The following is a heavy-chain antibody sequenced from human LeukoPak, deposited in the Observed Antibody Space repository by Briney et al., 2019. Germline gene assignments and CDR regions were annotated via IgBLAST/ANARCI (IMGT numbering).Heavy chain of an antibody. D-gene: IGHD3-16*02. V-gene: IGHV1-24*01. CDR3: ATGSLRLGEFSLGY. CDR2: FDPEDGET. J-gene: IGHJ4*02. Sequence: GASVKVSCKVSGYTLTELSMHWVRQAPGKGLEWMGGFDPEDGETVYAQRFQGRVTMTEDTSTDTAYMELSSLISEDTAVYYCATGSLRLGEFSLGYWGQGTLVTVSS. CDR1: GYTLTELS.